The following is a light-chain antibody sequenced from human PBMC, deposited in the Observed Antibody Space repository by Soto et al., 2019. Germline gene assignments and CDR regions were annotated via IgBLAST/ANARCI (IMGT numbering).Light chain of an antibody. Sequence: EIVMTQSPATLSVSPGERATLSCRASQSVSSKLAWYQQRPGQAPRLLIYGASTRATGIPDRFSGSGSGTDFTLTISSLEPEDFAVYYCQQRSNWLWTFGQGTKVDIK. J-gene: IGKJ1*01. CDR1: QSVSSK. CDR3: QQRSNWLWT. V-gene: IGKV3-11*01. CDR2: GAS.